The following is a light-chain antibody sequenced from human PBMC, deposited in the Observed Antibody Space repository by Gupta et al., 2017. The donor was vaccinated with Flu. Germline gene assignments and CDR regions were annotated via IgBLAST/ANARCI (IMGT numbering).Light chain of an antibody. CDR2: DVT. CDR1: SNVVGRSNR. J-gene: IGLJ1*01. V-gene: IGLV2-11*01. CDR3: ASHAGRVTWV. Sequence: QSAPPQPRPVSGSPGQAVTIPFTGTSNVVGRSNRVSRSQQRPGKAPKLTLYDVTERPSGVPDRFSGSKSGNTASLTISGLHADDEADYYCASHAGRVTWVFGTGTTVTVL.